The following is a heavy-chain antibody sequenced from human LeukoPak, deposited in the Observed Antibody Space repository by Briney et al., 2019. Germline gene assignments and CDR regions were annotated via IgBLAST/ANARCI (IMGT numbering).Heavy chain of an antibody. V-gene: IGHV1-18*01. CDR3: ARGGNAFDY. Sequence: ASVKVSCKASGYTFTNFGISWVRQAPGQGLEWMGWISVYKGDTNYAQILQDRVTMTTDTSTSTAYMELRSLRSDDTAVYYCARGGNAFDYWGQGTLVTVSS. CDR1: GYTFTNFG. D-gene: IGHD4-23*01. CDR2: ISVYKGDT. J-gene: IGHJ4*02.